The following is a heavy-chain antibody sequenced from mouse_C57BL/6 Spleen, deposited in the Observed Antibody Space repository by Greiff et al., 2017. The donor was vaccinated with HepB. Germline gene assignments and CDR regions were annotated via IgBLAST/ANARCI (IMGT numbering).Heavy chain of an antibody. CDR3: AREEVPGAY. J-gene: IGHJ3*01. V-gene: IGHV1-82*01. CDR1: GYAFSSSW. CDR2: IYPGDGDT. D-gene: IGHD2-14*01. Sequence: LVESGPELVKPGASVKISCKASGYAFSSSWMNWVKQRPGKGLEWIGRIYPGDGDTNYNGKFKGKATLTADKSSSTAYMQLSSLTSEDSAVYFCAREEVPGAYWGQGTLVTVSA.